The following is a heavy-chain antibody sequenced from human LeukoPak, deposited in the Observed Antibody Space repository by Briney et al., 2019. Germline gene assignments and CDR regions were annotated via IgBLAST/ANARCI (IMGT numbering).Heavy chain of an antibody. Sequence: PSETLSLTCTVSGDSISSGDYYWSWIRQPAGKGLEWVGRISSSGSTNYNPSLKSRVTISVDTSKNQFSLKLSSVTAADTAVHYCARDVGGYDWYYYYYMDVWGKGTTVTVSS. CDR3: ARDVGGYDWYYYYYMDV. D-gene: IGHD5-12*01. V-gene: IGHV4-61*02. CDR1: GDSISSGDYY. CDR2: ISSSGST. J-gene: IGHJ6*03.